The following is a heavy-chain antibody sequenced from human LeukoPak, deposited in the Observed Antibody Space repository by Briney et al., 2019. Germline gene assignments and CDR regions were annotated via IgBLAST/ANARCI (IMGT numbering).Heavy chain of an antibody. Sequence: SETLSLTCTVSGGSISSYYWSWIRQPAEKGLELIGRIYPSGSTNYNPSLKSRVTMSVDTSKNQFSLKLSSVTAADTAVYYCARAPTGTGGWNWFDPWGQGTLVTVSS. CDR3: ARAPTGTGGWNWFDP. CDR1: GGSISSYY. CDR2: IYPSGST. D-gene: IGHD1-1*01. J-gene: IGHJ5*02. V-gene: IGHV4-4*07.